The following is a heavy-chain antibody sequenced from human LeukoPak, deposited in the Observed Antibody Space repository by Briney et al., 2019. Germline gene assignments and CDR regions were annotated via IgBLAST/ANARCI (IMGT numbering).Heavy chain of an antibody. D-gene: IGHD6-19*01. Sequence: GGSLRLSCAASGFTFSGSAMHWVRQASGKGLEWVGRIRSKANGYATANAASVKGRFTISRDDSKNTAYLQMNSLKTEDTAVYYCTRLSIAVAGTDYWGQGTLVTVSS. V-gene: IGHV3-73*01. CDR2: IRSKANGYAT. CDR3: TRLSIAVAGTDY. CDR1: GFTFSGSA. J-gene: IGHJ4*02.